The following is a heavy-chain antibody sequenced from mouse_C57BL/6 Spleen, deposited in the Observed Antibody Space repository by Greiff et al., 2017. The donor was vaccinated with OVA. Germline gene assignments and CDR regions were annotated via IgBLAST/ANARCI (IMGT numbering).Heavy chain of an antibody. Sequence: DVQLQESGPGLAKPSQTLSLTCSVTGYSITSDYWNWIRKFPGNKLEYMGYISYSGSTYYNPSLKSRISITRDTSKNQSYLQLISVTTEDTATSYCARGVCDYSWYFDVWGTGTTVTDSS. CDR2: ISYSGST. CDR3: ARGVCDYSWYFDV. D-gene: IGHD2-4*01. V-gene: IGHV3-8*01. J-gene: IGHJ1*03. CDR1: GYSITSDY.